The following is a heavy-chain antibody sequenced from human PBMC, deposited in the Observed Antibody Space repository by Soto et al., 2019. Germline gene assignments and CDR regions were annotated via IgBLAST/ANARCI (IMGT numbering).Heavy chain of an antibody. D-gene: IGHD2-8*02. CDR2: IKQDGSEN. Sequence: EVQVVESGGGLVQPGGSLRLSCAASGFTFSNYWMTWVRQAPGKGLEWVAKIKQDGSENFYVDSVKGRFTISKDNAKNSLYLQMNSLRAEDTAVYYCARDSGPRGYDAFDIWGQGTMVTVSS. CDR3: ARDSGPRGYDAFDI. V-gene: IGHV3-7*04. J-gene: IGHJ3*02. CDR1: GFTFSNYW.